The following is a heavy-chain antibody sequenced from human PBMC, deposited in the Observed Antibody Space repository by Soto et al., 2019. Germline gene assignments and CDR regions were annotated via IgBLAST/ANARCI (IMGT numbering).Heavy chain of an antibody. V-gene: IGHV3-74*01. CDR3: ARPKGAAYSAFDV. CDR2: IKTDGTYT. D-gene: IGHD2-21*01. J-gene: IGHJ3*01. CDR1: GFTVSNHW. Sequence: EVQLVESGGGLVQPGGSLTLSCAASGFTVSNHWMHWVRHAPEKRLECISRIKTDGTYTENADSVKGRFTISRDNAKNMLYLQIDSLRPEDTAVYYCARPKGAAYSAFDVWGQGAVVTVSS.